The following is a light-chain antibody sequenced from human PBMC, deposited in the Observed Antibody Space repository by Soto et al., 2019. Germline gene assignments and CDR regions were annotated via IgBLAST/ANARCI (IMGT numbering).Light chain of an antibody. V-gene: IGKV1-9*01. Sequence: IQLTLSPSALSASVRDRVTITCRASQSISSHLAWYQQKPGKAPKLLVYVASTLQSGVPSRFSGSGSGTDFSLSISSLQPEDIATYYCQHLNSYRLTFGGGTKLDIK. J-gene: IGKJ4*01. CDR2: VAS. CDR1: QSISSH. CDR3: QHLNSYRLT.